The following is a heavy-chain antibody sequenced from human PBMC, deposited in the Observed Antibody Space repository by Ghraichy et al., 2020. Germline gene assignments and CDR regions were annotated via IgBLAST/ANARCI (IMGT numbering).Heavy chain of an antibody. CDR1: GSSLNNTY. D-gene: IGHD2-2*01. V-gene: IGHV4-59*01. J-gene: IGHJ5*02. CDR3: ARDQEWRASSSGFDP. Sequence: SETLSLTCAGSGSSLNNTYGRWIRQEPGNGLDWIESINHNGRTKYNPSLKSRVTMSVDTSKNQFSLSLTSVTAADTAVFYCARDQEWRASSSGFDPWGQGTLVSV. CDR2: INHNGRT.